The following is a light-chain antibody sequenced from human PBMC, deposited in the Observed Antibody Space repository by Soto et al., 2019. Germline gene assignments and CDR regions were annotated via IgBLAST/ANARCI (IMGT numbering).Light chain of an antibody. CDR1: QSFNSIY. CDR3: QQYDSAPNA. CDR2: GAS. V-gene: IGKV3-20*01. Sequence: EIVLTQSPGTLSLSPGERATLSCRASQSFNSIYLAWYQQKPGQAPRLLIYGASSRATGIPDRFSGSGSGTDFTLTISRLEPENFAVYYCQQYDSAPNAFGQGTRLEIK. J-gene: IGKJ5*01.